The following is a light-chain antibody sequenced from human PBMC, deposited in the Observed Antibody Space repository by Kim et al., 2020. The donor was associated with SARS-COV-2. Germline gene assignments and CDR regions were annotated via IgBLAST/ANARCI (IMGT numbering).Light chain of an antibody. CDR1: QSVLYSSNNKNY. Sequence: DIVMTQSPDSLAVSLGERATINCKSSQSVLYSSNNKNYLAWYQQKPGQPPKLLIYWASTRESGVPDRFSGSGSGTDFTLTISSLQAEDVAVYYCQQNYSTSAFGQGTKVDIK. CDR2: WAS. J-gene: IGKJ1*01. V-gene: IGKV4-1*01. CDR3: QQNYSTSA.